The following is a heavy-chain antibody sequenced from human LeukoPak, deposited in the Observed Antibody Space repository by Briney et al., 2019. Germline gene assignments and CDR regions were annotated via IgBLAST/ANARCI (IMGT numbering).Heavy chain of an antibody. D-gene: IGHD3-10*01. J-gene: IGHJ6*03. CDR2: INHSGST. Sequence: SETLSLTCAVYGGSFSGYYWSWIRQPPGKGLEWIGEINHSGSTNYNPSLKSRVTISVDTSKNQFSLKLSSVTAADTTVYYCARGTMVRGVIILKKYYYYYMDVWGKGTTVTVSS. CDR3: ARGTMVRGVIILKKYYYYYMDV. V-gene: IGHV4-34*01. CDR1: GGSFSGYY.